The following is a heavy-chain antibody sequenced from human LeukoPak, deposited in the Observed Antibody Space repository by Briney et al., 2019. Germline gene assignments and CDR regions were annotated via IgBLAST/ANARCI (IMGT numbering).Heavy chain of an antibody. Sequence: GGALRLSCAASGFSFSSYWMSWVRQAPGKGLEWVANMKQDGSEKYYVDSVKGRFIICRDNATNSLHQQMNGLRAEDTAIYYCVRGVYHYDHWGQGPLVTVSS. CDR1: GFSFSSYW. CDR3: VRGVYHYDH. CDR2: MKQDGSEK. V-gene: IGHV3-7*04. J-gene: IGHJ4*02. D-gene: IGHD3-16*02.